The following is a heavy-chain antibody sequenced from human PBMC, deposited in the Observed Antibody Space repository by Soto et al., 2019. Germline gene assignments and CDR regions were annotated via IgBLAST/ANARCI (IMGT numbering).Heavy chain of an antibody. CDR2: INHSGST. J-gene: IGHJ6*03. V-gene: IGHV4-34*01. CDR1: GGSFGDYY. CDR3: ARGGTGHMDV. Sequence: QVQLQQWGAGLLKPSETLSLTCAVYGGSFGDYYWSWIRQPPGKGLEWIGEINHSGSTNYNPSLKSRVTMSVDTSENQFSLRLSSLTAADTAIYFCARGGTGHMDVWGKGITVTVSS.